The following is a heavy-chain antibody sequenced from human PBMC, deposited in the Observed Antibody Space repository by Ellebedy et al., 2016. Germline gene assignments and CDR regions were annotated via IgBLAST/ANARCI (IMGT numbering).Heavy chain of an antibody. Sequence: ASVKVSCKASGYTFTSYGISWVRQAPGQGLEWMGWISAYNGNTNYAQKLQGRVTMTTDTSTSTAYMELRSLRSDDTAVYYCARDAYYYDSSGYSVLGDYWGQGTLVTVSS. D-gene: IGHD3-22*01. CDR3: ARDAYYYDSSGYSVLGDY. CDR1: GYTFTSYG. J-gene: IGHJ4*02. CDR2: ISAYNGNT. V-gene: IGHV1-18*01.